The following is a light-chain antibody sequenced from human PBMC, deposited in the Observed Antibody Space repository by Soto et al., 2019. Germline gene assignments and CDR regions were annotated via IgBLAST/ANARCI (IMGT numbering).Light chain of an antibody. CDR2: EVT. J-gene: IGLJ1*01. CDR1: SSDVGAYNY. Sequence: QSALAPPPSASGSPGQSVTISCTGTSSDVGAYNYVSWYQQHPGKAPKLMIYEVTKRPSGVPARFSGSKSGNTASLTVSGLQAEDEADYYCQSYDRSLSGYVFGTGTKVTVL. V-gene: IGLV2-8*01. CDR3: QSYDRSLSGYV.